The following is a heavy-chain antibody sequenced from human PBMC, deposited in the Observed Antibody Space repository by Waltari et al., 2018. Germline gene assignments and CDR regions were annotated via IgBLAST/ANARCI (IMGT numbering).Heavy chain of an antibody. Sequence: EVQLVESGGGLVQPGRSLRLSCTASGFTFGDYAMRWVRQAPGKGLEWVGFIRSKAYGGTTEYAASVKGRFTISRDDSKSIAYLQMNSLKTEDTAVYYCTRDPKYYYDSSGYYYVWGQGTLVTVSS. V-gene: IGHV3-49*04. CDR1: GFTFGDYA. CDR2: IRSKAYGGTT. D-gene: IGHD3-22*01. J-gene: IGHJ4*02. CDR3: TRDPKYYYDSSGYYYV.